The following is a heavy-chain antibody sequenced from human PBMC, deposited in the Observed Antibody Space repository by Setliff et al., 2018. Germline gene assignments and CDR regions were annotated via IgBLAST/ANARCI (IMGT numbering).Heavy chain of an antibody. J-gene: IGHJ4*02. CDR2: ISAYTGNT. CDR1: GYTFTNYG. Sequence: ASVKVSCKASGYTFTNYGINWVRQAPGQGLEWMGWISAYTGNTNYAQKLQGRVSMTTDTSTSTAYMELRSLTSGDTAVYYRSRLVRYCTTTTCQRASGAEFWGQGTLVTVSS. D-gene: IGHD2-8*01. V-gene: IGHV1-18*01. CDR3: SRLVRYCTTTTCQRASGAEF.